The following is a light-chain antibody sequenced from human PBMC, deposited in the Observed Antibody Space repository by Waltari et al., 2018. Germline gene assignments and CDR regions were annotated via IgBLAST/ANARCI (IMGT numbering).Light chain of an antibody. CDR2: EVD. V-gene: IGLV2-23*02. Sequence: QSALTQPASVSASPGQSISITCTGTSSDLGSYDLVAWYQQHPDKAPKLIIYEVDKRPSGVSDRFSGSKSGNTASLTISVLQAEDEALYFCSSYSYSSAWPFGGGTLVTVL. CDR3: SSYSYSSAWP. J-gene: IGLJ3*02. CDR1: SSDLGSYDL.